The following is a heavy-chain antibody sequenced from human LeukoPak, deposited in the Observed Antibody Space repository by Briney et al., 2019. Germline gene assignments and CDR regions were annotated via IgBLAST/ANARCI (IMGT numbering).Heavy chain of an antibody. CDR3: ARGGCSGGSCHFDY. J-gene: IGHJ4*02. V-gene: IGHV3-48*01. CDR1: GFTFSTYT. Sequence: GGSLRLSCAASGFTFSTYTMNWVRQAPGKGLEWISYISAGSSTIYYADSVKGRFTISRDNAKNSLYLQLNILEAEDTALYYCARGGCSGGSCHFDYWGQGTLVSVSS. CDR2: ISAGSSTI. D-gene: IGHD2-15*01.